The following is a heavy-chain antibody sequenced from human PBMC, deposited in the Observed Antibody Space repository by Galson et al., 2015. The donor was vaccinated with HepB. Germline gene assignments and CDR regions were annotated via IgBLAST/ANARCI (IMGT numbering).Heavy chain of an antibody. D-gene: IGHD2/OR15-2a*01. CDR3: ARDLFDAARPDFDY. CDR2: ISAYNGNT. V-gene: IGHV1-18*01. CDR1: GYTFTSYG. Sequence: SVKVSCKASGYTFTSYGISWVRQAPGQGLEWMGWISAYNGNTNYAQKLQGRVTMTTDTSTSTAYMELRSLRSDDTAVYYCARDLFDAARPDFDYWGQGTLVTVSS. J-gene: IGHJ4*02.